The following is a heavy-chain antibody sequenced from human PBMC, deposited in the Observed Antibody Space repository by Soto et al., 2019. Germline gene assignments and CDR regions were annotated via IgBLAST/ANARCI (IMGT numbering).Heavy chain of an antibody. CDR1: GGSISSGGYY. D-gene: IGHD6-6*01. CDR2: IYYSGST. CDR3: AREHIAARNHQYVDY. V-gene: IGHV4-31*03. J-gene: IGHJ4*02. Sequence: SETLSLTCTVSGGSISSGGYYWSWIRQHPGKGLEWIGYIYYSGSTYYNPSLKSRVTISVDTSKNQFSLKLSSVTAADTAVYYCAREHIAARNHQYVDYWGQGTLVTVSS.